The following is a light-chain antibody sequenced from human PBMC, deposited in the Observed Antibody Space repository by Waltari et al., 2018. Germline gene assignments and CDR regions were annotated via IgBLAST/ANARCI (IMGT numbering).Light chain of an antibody. Sequence: DIQMTQSPSSLSASVGATVTITCQASQGIGNNLNWYQQKPGKAPKFLIYRASSLQSGVPSRFSGSGSGTDFTLTIASLQPEDFATYHCQQGYTYPFTFGPGTKLDIK. CDR3: QQGYTYPFT. V-gene: IGKV1-16*01. J-gene: IGKJ3*01. CDR1: QGIGNN. CDR2: RAS.